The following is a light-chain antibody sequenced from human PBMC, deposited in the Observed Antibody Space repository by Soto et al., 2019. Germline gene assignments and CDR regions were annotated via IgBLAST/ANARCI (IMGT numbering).Light chain of an antibody. Sequence: EIVLTQSPGTLSLSPGERATLSCRASQSFSSGYLAWYQQKPGQAPRLLIYDTSIRATGIPARFSGSGSGTEFTLTIASLQSEDFGVYYCQRFNRWPLSFGGGTKVDIK. CDR1: QSFSSGY. J-gene: IGKJ4*01. V-gene: IGKV3D-20*02. CDR2: DTS. CDR3: QRFNRWPLS.